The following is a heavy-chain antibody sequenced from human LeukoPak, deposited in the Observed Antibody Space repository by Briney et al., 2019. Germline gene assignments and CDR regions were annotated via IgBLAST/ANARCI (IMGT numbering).Heavy chain of an antibody. V-gene: IGHV3-30*18. Sequence: AGGSLRLSCAASGFTFSSYGMHWVRQAPGQGLEWVAVISYDGSNKYYADSVKGRFTTSRDNYKNTLYLQMNSLRAEDTAVYYCAKDSGWYYFDYWGQGTLVTVSS. CDR1: GFTFSSYG. D-gene: IGHD6-19*01. J-gene: IGHJ4*02. CDR3: AKDSGWYYFDY. CDR2: ISYDGSNK.